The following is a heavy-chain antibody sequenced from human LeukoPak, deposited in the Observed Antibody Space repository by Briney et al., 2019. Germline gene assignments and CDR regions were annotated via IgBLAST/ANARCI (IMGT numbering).Heavy chain of an antibody. J-gene: IGHJ4*02. CDR1: GYTFTSYG. D-gene: IGHD3-10*01. CDR2: ISAYNGNT. Sequence: ASVKVSCKASGYTFTSYGISWVRQAPGQGLEWMGWISAYNGNTNYAQKLQGRVTMTTDTSTSTAYMELRSLRSDDTAVYYCARALLWFGEYYFDYWGQGTLVSVSS. V-gene: IGHV1-18*04. CDR3: ARALLWFGEYYFDY.